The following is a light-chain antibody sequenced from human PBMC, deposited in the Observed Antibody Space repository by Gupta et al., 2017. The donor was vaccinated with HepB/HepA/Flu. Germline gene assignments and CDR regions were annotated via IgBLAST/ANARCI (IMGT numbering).Light chain of an antibody. V-gene: IGKV3-20*01. Sequence: EIVLTQSPGTLSLSPGERATLSCRASQSVSNNYLAWYQQKPGQAPRLLIYGASSRATGIPDRFSGSGSGTDXTLTISXREQEDFAVYYCQQYGTSLTWTFGXGTKVEIK. J-gene: IGKJ1*01. CDR1: QSVSNNY. CDR2: GAS. CDR3: QQYGTSLTWT.